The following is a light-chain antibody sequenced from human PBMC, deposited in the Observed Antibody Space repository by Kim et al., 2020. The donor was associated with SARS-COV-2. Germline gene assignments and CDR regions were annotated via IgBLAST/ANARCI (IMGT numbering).Light chain of an antibody. Sequence: ALGQTAKITCGGHNIGNRTVHWCQRRPGQAPVLVMYRDTRRPSGIPEGFSGSNAENTATLTISRAQVDDEADYYSQVWDSSTVVFGGGTKRTVL. CDR3: QVWDSSTVV. CDR1: NIGNRT. J-gene: IGLJ2*01. CDR2: RDT. V-gene: IGLV3-9*01.